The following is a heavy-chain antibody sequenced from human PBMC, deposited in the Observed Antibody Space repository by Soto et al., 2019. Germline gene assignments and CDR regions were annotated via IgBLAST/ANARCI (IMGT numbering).Heavy chain of an antibody. V-gene: IGHV5-51*01. CDR1: GYNFAGYW. Sequence: PGESLKIACKGSGYNFAGYWIAWVRQMPGKGLELMGIIYPSDSDTRYRPSFQGQVTISADKSISSAYLQWSSLRASDTAMYYCARGGVSTSTFDDWGQGTPGTVSS. D-gene: IGHD3-3*01. J-gene: IGHJ4*02. CDR2: IYPSDSDT. CDR3: ARGGVSTSTFDD.